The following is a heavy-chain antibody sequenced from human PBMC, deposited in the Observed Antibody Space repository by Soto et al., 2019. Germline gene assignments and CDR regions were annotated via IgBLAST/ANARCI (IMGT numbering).Heavy chain of an antibody. V-gene: IGHV4-39*01. J-gene: IGHJ4*02. Sequence: SETLSLTCSVSGGAINTENYYWGWIRQSPGQGLEWIGSIFHNGHANYNPSLKGRVTISQDMSKNQFFLTLTSLTAADTAVYYCATLPVPASRPIDFDYWGQGALVTVSS. CDR3: ATLPVPASRPIDFDY. CDR2: IFHNGHA. CDR1: GGAINTENYY. D-gene: IGHD3-10*01.